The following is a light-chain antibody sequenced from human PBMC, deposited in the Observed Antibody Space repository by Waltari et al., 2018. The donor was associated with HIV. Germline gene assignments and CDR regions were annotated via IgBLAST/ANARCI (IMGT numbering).Light chain of an antibody. CDR2: DVI. V-gene: IGLV2-8*01. CDR3: SSHAGSKVV. J-gene: IGLJ2*01. CDR1: SSDVGGYNY. Sequence: QSALTQPPSASGSPGQSVTLSCTGTSSDVGGYNYVSWHQQHPGKAPKLMFYDVIKGPSGVPDRFSGSKSGNTASLTVSGLQPEDEADYYCSSHAGSKVVFGGGTRLTVL.